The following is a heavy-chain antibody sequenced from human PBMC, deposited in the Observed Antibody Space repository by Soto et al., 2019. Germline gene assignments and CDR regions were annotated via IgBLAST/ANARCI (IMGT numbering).Heavy chain of an antibody. CDR2: LNGSGGST. J-gene: IGHJ6*02. Sequence: EVRLLESGGGLVQPGGSLRLSCAASGFTFSNYAMTWVRQAPGKGLEWVSGLNGSGGSTSSADSVKGRFAISRDNSKNTLYLQMNSLRDGDTAVYYCARTRSAWSDFHYYSLDVWGQGTTVTVSS. CDR1: GFTFSNYA. V-gene: IGHV3-23*01. D-gene: IGHD1-26*01. CDR3: ARTRSAWSDFHYYSLDV.